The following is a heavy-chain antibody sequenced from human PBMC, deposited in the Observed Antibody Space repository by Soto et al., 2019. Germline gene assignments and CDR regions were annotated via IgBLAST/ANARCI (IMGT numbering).Heavy chain of an antibody. Sequence: EVQLVESGGGLVQPGGSLRLSCAASGFTFSHYYMHWVRQVPGQGLVWVSYINSGGTTSYADSVRGRFTISRDNAKHALYLEMKSRTGEDTAIYYCASGEGGSSYCLDFWGQGTRVTVSS. CDR3: ASGEGGSSYCLDF. J-gene: IGHJ4*02. CDR2: INSGGTT. V-gene: IGHV3-74*01. CDR1: GFTFSHYY. D-gene: IGHD3-22*01.